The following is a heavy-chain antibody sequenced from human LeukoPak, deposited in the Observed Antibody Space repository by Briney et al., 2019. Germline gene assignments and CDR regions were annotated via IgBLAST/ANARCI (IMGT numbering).Heavy chain of an antibody. J-gene: IGHJ4*02. CDR2: IYYSGST. CDR1: GGSISGYY. CDR3: ARQSYSSGWYVDY. D-gene: IGHD6-19*01. Sequence: SETLSLTCTVSGGSISGYYWSWIRQPPGKGLEWIGCIYYSGSTNYNPSLKSRVTISVDTSKSQFSLKLNSVTAADTAVYYCARQSYSSGWYVDYWGQGTLVTVSS. V-gene: IGHV4-59*08.